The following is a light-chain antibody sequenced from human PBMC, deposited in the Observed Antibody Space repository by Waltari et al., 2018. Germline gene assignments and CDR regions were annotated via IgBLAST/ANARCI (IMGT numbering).Light chain of an antibody. Sequence: ELVMTQSPAPLSVSPGERAPLSCRASQSVSSNLAWYQQKPGQAPRLLIYGASTRATAIPARFSGSGSGTEFTLTISSLQSEDFAVYYCQQYNNWPPWTFGQGTKVEIK. J-gene: IGKJ1*01. CDR3: QQYNNWPPWT. V-gene: IGKV3-15*01. CDR1: QSVSSN. CDR2: GAS.